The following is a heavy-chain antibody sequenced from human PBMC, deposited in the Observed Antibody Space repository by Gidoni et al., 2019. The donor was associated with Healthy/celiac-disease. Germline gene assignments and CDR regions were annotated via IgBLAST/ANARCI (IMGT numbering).Heavy chain of an antibody. D-gene: IGHD6-13*01. J-gene: IGHJ4*02. CDR3: ARHGSSSWYVY. CDR1: GGSISSYY. CDR2: IYYSGST. Sequence: QVQLQESGPGLVKPSETLSLTCTVSGGSISSYYWSWIRQPPGKGLEWIGYIYYSGSTNYNPSLKSRVTISVDTSKNQFSLKLSSVTAADTAVYYCARHGSSSWYVYWGQGTLVTVSS. V-gene: IGHV4-59*08.